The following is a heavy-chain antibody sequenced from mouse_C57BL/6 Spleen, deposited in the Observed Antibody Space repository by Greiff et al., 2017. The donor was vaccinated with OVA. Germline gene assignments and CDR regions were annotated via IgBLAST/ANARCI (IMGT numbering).Heavy chain of an antibody. CDR2: IHPNSGSN. J-gene: IGHJ3*01. Sequence: QVQLQQPGAELVKPGASVKLSCKASGYTFTSYWMHWVKQRPGQGLEWIGMIHPNSGSNNYNEKFKSKATLTVDKSSSTAYMQISRLTSDDAAVYYCEREDSAYWGKGTLVTVSA. V-gene: IGHV1-64*01. CDR3: EREDSAY. CDR1: GYTFTSYW.